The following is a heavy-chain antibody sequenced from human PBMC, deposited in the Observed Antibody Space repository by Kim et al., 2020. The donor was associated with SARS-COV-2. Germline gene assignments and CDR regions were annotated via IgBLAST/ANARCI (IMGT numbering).Heavy chain of an antibody. Sequence: STNYADSVKGRFTISRDNTKNILYLQMNSLRAEDSAVYYCAKTGSYRYDNWGQGTLVTVSS. D-gene: IGHD3-10*01. J-gene: IGHJ4*02. CDR2: ST. CDR3: AKTGSYRYDN. V-gene: IGHV3-74*01.